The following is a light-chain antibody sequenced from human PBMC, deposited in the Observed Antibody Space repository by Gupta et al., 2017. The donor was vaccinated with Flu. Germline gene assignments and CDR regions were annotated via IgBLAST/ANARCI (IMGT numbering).Light chain of an antibody. CDR3: SSYTTSYTVV. Sequence: SVTISCTGTGSDVGTYNRVSWYRQPPGTAPKRIMYEVSNRPSGVPDRVSGSKSGNTDSLTISGLQGEDEADDYCSSYTTSYTVVFGTGTKVTVL. V-gene: IGLV2-18*02. J-gene: IGLJ1*01. CDR2: EVS. CDR1: GSDVGTYNR.